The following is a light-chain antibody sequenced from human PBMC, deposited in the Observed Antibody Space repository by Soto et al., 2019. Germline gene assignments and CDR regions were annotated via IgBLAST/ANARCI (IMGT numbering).Light chain of an antibody. Sequence: NFMLTQPHSVSESPGKTVTISCTRSSGSIASNYVQWYQQRPVSAPTTVIYEDNQRPSGVPDRFSGSIDSSSNSASLTISGLKTEDEADYYCQSYDSSNLWVFGGGTQLTVL. CDR1: SGSIASNY. V-gene: IGLV6-57*03. CDR2: EDN. J-gene: IGLJ3*02. CDR3: QSYDSSNLWV.